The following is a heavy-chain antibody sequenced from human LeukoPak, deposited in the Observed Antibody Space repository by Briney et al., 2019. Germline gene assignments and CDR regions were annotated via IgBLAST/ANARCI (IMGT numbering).Heavy chain of an antibody. D-gene: IGHD3-22*01. CDR2: INPSGGST. CDR1: GYTFTSYY. Sequence: ASVEVSCKASGYTFTSYYMHWVRQAPGQGLEWMGIINPSGGSTSYAQKFQGRVTMTRDTSTSTVYMELSSLRSEDTAVYYCARDRVGVHDSSGYWFDPWGQGTLVTVSS. J-gene: IGHJ5*02. V-gene: IGHV1-46*01. CDR3: ARDRVGVHDSSGYWFDP.